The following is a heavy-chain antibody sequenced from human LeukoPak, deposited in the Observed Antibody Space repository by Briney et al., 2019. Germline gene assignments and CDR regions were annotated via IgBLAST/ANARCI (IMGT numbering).Heavy chain of an antibody. CDR3: ARGVCTSTSCFAGDYGMDV. CDR1: GGSISSYY. J-gene: IGHJ6*02. D-gene: IGHD2-2*01. Sequence: SETLSLTCTVSGGSISSYYWSWIRQPPGKGLGWIGYISTSGSPKYNPSLKIRVTISVDTSKNHFPLKLGSVTAADTAVYYCARGVCTSTSCFAGDYGMDVWGQGTTVTVSS. V-gene: IGHV4-4*08. CDR2: ISTSGSP.